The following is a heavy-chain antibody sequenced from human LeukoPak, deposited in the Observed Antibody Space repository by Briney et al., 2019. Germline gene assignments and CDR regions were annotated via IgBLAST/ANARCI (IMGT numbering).Heavy chain of an antibody. CDR2: ISAYNGNT. V-gene: IGHV1-18*01. Sequence: ASVKVSCKASGYTFTSYGISWVRQAPGQGLEWMGWISAYNGNTNYAQKLQGRVTMTTDTSTSTAYMELSRLRSDDTAVYYCARDPVETYYYGSGSYYHFDYWGQGTLVTVSS. CDR1: GYTFTSYG. J-gene: IGHJ4*02. CDR3: ARDPVETYYYGSGSYYHFDY. D-gene: IGHD3-10*01.